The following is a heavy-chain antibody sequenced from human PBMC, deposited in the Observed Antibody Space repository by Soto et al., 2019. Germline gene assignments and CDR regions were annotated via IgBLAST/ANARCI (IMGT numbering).Heavy chain of an antibody. D-gene: IGHD2-21*01. Sequence: SETLSLTCDVSGDSISSNTYYWVWILQPPGKGLEWLASIYYSGAAYYNPSLRSRVSISVDTTNYRFSLTLTSLTAADTAVYFCARLAYSGYFQTWGQGSLVTVSS. CDR2: IYYSGAA. CDR3: ARLAYSGYFQT. CDR1: GDSISSNTYY. V-gene: IGHV4-39*02. J-gene: IGHJ1*01.